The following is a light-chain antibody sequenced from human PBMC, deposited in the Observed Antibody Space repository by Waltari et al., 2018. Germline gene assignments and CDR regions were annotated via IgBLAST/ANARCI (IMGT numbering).Light chain of an antibody. CDR2: NEL. V-gene: IGLV1-47*01. CDR3: AAWDDRLRAYV. Sequence: QSVLPQPPSASGTPGQRVTISCSGSSSNVGRDNVYWYQQLPGTAPKPLIYNELPRPAGVPDRFSGSQSGASASLAISGLRSEDEGDYYCAAWDDRLRAYVFGTGTQVTVL. J-gene: IGLJ1*01. CDR1: SSNVGRDN.